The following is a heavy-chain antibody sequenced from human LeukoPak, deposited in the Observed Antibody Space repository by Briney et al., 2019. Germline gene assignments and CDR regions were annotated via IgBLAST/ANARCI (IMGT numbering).Heavy chain of an antibody. J-gene: IGHJ6*03. D-gene: IGHD1-1*01. CDR3: ARQLERRYYYYMDV. CDR2: IIPIFATT. CDR1: GGTFSSYA. Sequence: SVKVSCKASGGTFSSYAIGWVRQAPGQGLEWMGGIIPIFATTNYAQKFQGRVTITADESTSTAYMELSSLRSEDTAVYYCARQLERRYYYYMDVWGKGTTVTVSS. V-gene: IGHV1-69*13.